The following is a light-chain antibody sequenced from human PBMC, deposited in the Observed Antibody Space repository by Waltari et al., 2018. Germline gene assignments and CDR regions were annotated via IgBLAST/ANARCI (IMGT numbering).Light chain of an antibody. CDR3: ATWDDSLNWV. J-gene: IGLJ3*02. V-gene: IGLV1-44*01. CDR1: YSNIGSRA. CDR2: GNE. Sequence: QSALTQPPSVSGTPGQRVTISCSGSYSNIGSRAVTWYQQLPGTAPKLLIYGNEHGPSGVPYRFSGSKSGTSASLAISGLQSEDEADYYCATWDDSLNWVFGGGTKLTVL.